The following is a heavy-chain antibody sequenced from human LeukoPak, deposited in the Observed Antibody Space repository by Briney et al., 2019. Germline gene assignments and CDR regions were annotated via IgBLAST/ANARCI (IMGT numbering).Heavy chain of an antibody. CDR3: ARDCGGSCYSGQTYFSYYYYGMDV. V-gene: IGHV3-21*01. J-gene: IGHJ6*02. CDR1: GFTFSSYN. D-gene: IGHD2-15*01. CDR2: ISTSSSYI. Sequence: GGSLRLSCAASGFTFSSYNMIWVRQAPGKGLEWVPSISTSSSYIYDADSVKGRFTISRDNAKNSLFLQVNSLSAEDTAVYYCARDCGGSCYSGQTYFSYYYYGMDVWGQGTTVTVSS.